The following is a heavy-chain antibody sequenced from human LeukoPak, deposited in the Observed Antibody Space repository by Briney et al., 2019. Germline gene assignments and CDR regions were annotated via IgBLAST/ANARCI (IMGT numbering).Heavy chain of an antibody. Sequence: SETLSLTCAVYGGSFSGYYWSWIRQPPGKGLEWIGEINHSGSTNYNPSLKSRVTISADTSKNQFSLKLSSVTAADTAVYYCATRGRGYSGYGRLYYFDYWGQGTLVTVSS. CDR3: ATRGRGYSGYGRLYYFDY. V-gene: IGHV4-34*01. CDR1: GGSFSGYY. CDR2: INHSGST. J-gene: IGHJ4*02. D-gene: IGHD5-12*01.